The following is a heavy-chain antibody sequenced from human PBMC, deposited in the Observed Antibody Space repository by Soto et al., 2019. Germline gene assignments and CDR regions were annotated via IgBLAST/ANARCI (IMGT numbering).Heavy chain of an antibody. V-gene: IGHV3-30*04. D-gene: IGHD3-22*01. CDR3: ARDDYYDSRDDY. CDR2: ISYDGRNK. CDR1: GFTFSSYA. Sequence: GGSLRLSCADSGFTFSSYAMHWVRQAPGKGLEWVTVISYDGRNKYYADSVKGRFTISRDNSKNTLYLQMNSLRAEDTAVYYCARDDYYDSRDDYWGQGTLVTVSS. J-gene: IGHJ4*02.